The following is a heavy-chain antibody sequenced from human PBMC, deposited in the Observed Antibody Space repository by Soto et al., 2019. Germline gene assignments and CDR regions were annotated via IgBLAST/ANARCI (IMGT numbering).Heavy chain of an antibody. D-gene: IGHD4-4*01. CDR1: GFTFSTYS. V-gene: IGHV3-21*01. CDR2: ISGSGNYT. CDR3: AREGINNYNEYYFDS. J-gene: IGHJ4*02. Sequence: WGSLRLSCAASGFTFSTYSMNFFRHSPFKGLEWVSSISGSGNYTHYADFLRGRFTISRDNAKTSLYLQMNSPRAEDTAVYYCAREGINNYNEYYFDSWGQGTVVTVSS.